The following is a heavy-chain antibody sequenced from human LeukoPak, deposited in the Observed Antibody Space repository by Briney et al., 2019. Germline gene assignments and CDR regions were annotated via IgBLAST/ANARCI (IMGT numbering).Heavy chain of an antibody. CDR3: ARDGYNWNDAGGDAFDI. CDR2: INTDGSST. V-gene: IGHV3-74*01. CDR1: GFTFSSYW. D-gene: IGHD1-20*01. Sequence: PGGSLRLSCAASGFTFSSYWMHWVRQAPGKGLVWVSRINTDGSSTSYADSVKGRFTIPRDNAKNTLYLQMNSLRAEDTAVYYCARDGYNWNDAGGDAFDIWGQGTMVTVSS. J-gene: IGHJ3*02.